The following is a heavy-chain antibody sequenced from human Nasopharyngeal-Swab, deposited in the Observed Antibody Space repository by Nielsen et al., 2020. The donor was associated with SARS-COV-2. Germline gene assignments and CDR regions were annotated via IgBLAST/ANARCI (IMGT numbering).Heavy chain of an antibody. D-gene: IGHD3-10*01. J-gene: IGHJ3*01. Sequence: SETLSLTCSVSGGSISSGDYYWSWIRQPPGKGLEWIGRIYYTGSTHYNPPLKSRVTISVDTSKNQFSLNLNSVTAADTAVYYCARGTNYYGSGDFWGQGTMVTVSS. CDR1: GGSISSGDYY. CDR2: IYYTGST. CDR3: ARGTNYYGSGDF. V-gene: IGHV4-61*08.